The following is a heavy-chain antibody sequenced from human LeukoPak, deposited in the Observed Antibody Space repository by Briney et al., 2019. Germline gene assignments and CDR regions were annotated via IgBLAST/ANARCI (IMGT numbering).Heavy chain of an antibody. CDR2: INPNSGGT. CDR3: ARARNAGSIEFRSNWFDP. CDR1: GYTGTGYY. V-gene: IGHV1-2*02. D-gene: IGHD6-6*01. J-gene: IGHJ5*02. Sequence: APRKFSWKASGYTGTGYYMHWVPQAPGQGLEWMGWINPNSGGTNYAQKFQGRVTMTRDTSISTAYMELSRLRSDDTAVYYCARARNAGSIEFRSNWFDPWGQGTLVTVSS.